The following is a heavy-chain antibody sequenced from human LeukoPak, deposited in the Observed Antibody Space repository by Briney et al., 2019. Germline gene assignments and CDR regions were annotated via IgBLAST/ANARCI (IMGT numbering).Heavy chain of an antibody. J-gene: IGHJ5*02. D-gene: IGHD3-22*01. CDR1: GGSISSGDYY. V-gene: IGHV4-30-4*01. Sequence: SQTLSLTCTVSGGSISSGDYYWSWIRQPPGKGLEWIAYMYYSGSTYYNPSLKSRVTISVDTSKNQFSLKMSSVTAADTAVYYCARGALRKYYDSSGFNWFDPWGQGTLVTVSS. CDR2: MYYSGST. CDR3: ARGALRKYYDSSGFNWFDP.